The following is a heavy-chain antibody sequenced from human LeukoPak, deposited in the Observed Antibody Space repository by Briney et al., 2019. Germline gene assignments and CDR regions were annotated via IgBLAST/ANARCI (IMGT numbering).Heavy chain of an antibody. J-gene: IGHJ5*02. D-gene: IGHD2-15*01. CDR3: ARVPPNHVVAGAINWFDP. V-gene: IGHV1-18*01. Sequence: ASVKVSCKASGYTFTNFGISWVRQAPGQGLEWMGWISAYNGNTNYAQKLQGRVTMTTDTSTSIAYMELRSLRSDDTAVYYCARVPPNHVVAGAINWFDPWGQGTLVTVSS. CDR1: GYTFTNFG. CDR2: ISAYNGNT.